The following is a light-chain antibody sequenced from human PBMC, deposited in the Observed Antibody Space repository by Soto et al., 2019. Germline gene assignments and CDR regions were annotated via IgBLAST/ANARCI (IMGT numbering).Light chain of an antibody. CDR1: QSVGTN. V-gene: IGKV3-20*01. CDR3: QHYTSLPLT. Sequence: EIVLTQSPGTLSLSPGERATLSCRASQSVGTNLAWYQHKPGQAPRLLIYGASSRATGIPGRFSGSGSGTDFTVSISRLEPEDFAVYYCQHYTSLPLTFGGGTKVEIK. CDR2: GAS. J-gene: IGKJ4*01.